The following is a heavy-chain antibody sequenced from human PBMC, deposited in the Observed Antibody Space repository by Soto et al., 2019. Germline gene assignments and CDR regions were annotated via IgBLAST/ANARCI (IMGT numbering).Heavy chain of an antibody. CDR2: INPILSMS. V-gene: IGHV1-69*02. D-gene: IGHD3-10*01. CDR1: GDTFNFYT. J-gene: IGHJ4*02. CDR3: GTSYGSGYRAFDS. Sequence: QVQLVQSGADVQRPGSSVRVSCKASGDTFNFYTINWVRQAPGQGLQWMGRINPILSMSNYAPRFQGRVTMTAGKSTSTAYMELSRLRSEDTAMYYCGTSYGSGYRAFDSWGQGALVTVSS.